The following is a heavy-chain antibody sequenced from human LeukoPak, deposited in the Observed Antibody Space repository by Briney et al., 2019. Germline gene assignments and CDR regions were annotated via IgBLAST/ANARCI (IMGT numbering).Heavy chain of an antibody. V-gene: IGHV3-7*01. CDR2: IKQDGSEK. D-gene: IGHD6-19*01. CDR1: EFSFSSYW. CDR3: ARDPSSGWYLKGWFDP. Sequence: GGSLRLSCEGSEFSFSSYWMSWVRQAPGKGLEWVAKIKQDGSEKYYVDSVKGRFTISRDNAKNSMYLLMNSLRAEDTAVYYCARDPSSGWYLKGWFDPWGQGTLVTVSS. J-gene: IGHJ5*02.